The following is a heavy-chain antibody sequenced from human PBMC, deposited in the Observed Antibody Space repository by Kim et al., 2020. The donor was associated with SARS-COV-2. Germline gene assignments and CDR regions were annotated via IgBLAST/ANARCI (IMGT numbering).Heavy chain of an antibody. Sequence: GGSLRLSCTASGFTISSYDMHWVRQATGKGLEWVSGIGTAGDTYYPGSVKGRFTISRENAKNSLYLQMNSLRAGDTAVYYCAKANMDVWGKGTTVTVSS. CDR1: GFTISSYD. J-gene: IGHJ6*03. V-gene: IGHV3-13*01. CDR3: AKANMDV. CDR2: IGTAGDT.